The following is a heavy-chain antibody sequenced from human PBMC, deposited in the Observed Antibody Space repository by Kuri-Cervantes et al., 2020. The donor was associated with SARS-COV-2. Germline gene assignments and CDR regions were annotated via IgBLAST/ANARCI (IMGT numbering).Heavy chain of an antibody. Sequence: GESLKISCAASGFTFSNAWMSWVRQAPGKGLEWVGRIKSKTDGGTTDYAAPVKGRFTISRDDSKNTLYLQMNSLRAEDTAVYYCAKDQNLDVVVVPAAWGQGSLVTVSS. D-gene: IGHD2-15*01. CDR1: GFTFSNAW. CDR2: IKSKTDGGTT. J-gene: IGHJ5*02. CDR3: AKDQNLDVVVVPAA. V-gene: IGHV3-15*01.